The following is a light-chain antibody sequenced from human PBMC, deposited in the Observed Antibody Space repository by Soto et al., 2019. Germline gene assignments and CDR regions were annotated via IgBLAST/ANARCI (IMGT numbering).Light chain of an antibody. CDR1: SSDVGGYDY. J-gene: IGLJ1*01. V-gene: IGLV2-11*01. CDR2: DVN. CDR3: CSYAGTYNYV. Sequence: QSALTQPRSVSGSPGQSVTISCTGTSSDVGGYDYVSWYQQHPGKAPKLIIYDVNKRPSGVPDRFSGSKSGSTASLTISGLQSEDEADYFCCSYAGTYNYVFATGTKVTVL.